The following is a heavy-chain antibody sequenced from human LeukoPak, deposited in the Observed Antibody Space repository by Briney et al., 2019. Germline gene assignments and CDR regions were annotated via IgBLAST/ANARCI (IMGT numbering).Heavy chain of an antibody. CDR2: ISAYNGNT. CDR1: GYTFTRYG. CDR3: AKDLGLRGIYGPRGGKTIDY. D-gene: IGHD2-21*01. Sequence: ASVKVSCKAFGYTFTRYGVSWVRQAPGQGLEWMGWISAYNGNTNYAQKLQGRVTMTTDTSTSTAYMELRSLRSDDTAVYYCAKDLGLRGIYGPRGGKTIDYWGQGTLVTVSS. J-gene: IGHJ4*02. V-gene: IGHV1-18*01.